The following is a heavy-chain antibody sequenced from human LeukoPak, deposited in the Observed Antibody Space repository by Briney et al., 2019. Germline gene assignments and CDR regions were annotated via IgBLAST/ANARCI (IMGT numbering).Heavy chain of an antibody. J-gene: IGHJ3*01. CDR2: IGSTSSSI. V-gene: IGHV3-48*01. D-gene: IGHD7-27*01. CDR3: ARESPWGFHAFDV. CDR1: GFGFINYN. Sequence: LPGGSPRLSCAASGFGFINYNMNWVRQAPGKGLEWVSYIGSTSSSIRYADSVKGRFTISRDNAKSSLYLQMNSLRAEDTALYYCARESPWGFHAFDVWGQGTVVTVSS.